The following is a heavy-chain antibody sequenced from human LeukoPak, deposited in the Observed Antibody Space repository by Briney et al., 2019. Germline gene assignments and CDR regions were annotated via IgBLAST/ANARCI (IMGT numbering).Heavy chain of an antibody. V-gene: IGHV3-23*01. J-gene: IGHJ4*02. CDR2: ISGSGGST. CDR1: GFTFSSYA. D-gene: IGHD3-10*01. Sequence: GGSLRLSCAASGFTFSSYAMSWVRQAPGKGLEWVSAISGSGGSTYYADSVKGRFTISRDNSKNTLYLQMNSLRAEDTAVYYCARFLVRGVNYFDYWGQGTLVTVSS. CDR3: ARFLVRGVNYFDY.